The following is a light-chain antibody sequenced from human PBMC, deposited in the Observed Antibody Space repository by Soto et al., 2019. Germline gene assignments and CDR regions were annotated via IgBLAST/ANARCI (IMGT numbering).Light chain of an antibody. CDR1: SSNIGTNT. CDR3: EAWDGSLNVVL. Sequence: QPVLTQPPSASGTPGQRVTISCSGSSSNIGTNTVNWYQHLPESAPKLLIYSNNQRPSGVPDRFSGSKSGTSASLAISGLQPDDEADYYCEAWDGSLNVVLFGGGTKLTVL. V-gene: IGLV1-44*01. J-gene: IGLJ2*01. CDR2: SNN.